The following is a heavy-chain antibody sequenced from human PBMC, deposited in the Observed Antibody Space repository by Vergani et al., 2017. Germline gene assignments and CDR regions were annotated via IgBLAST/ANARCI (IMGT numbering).Heavy chain of an antibody. D-gene: IGHD1-7*01. Sequence: EVQLVESGGGLVKPGGSLRLSCAASGFTFSSYSMNWVRQAPGKGLEWVSGISWNSGSIGYADSVKGGCTIARDNSNNSLYLQMNSLRTEDTALYYCARPLITGTFGPFDYWGQGSLGT. CDR2: ISWNSGSI. CDR1: GFTFSSYS. V-gene: IGHV3-21*04. CDR3: ARPLITGTFGPFDY. J-gene: IGHJ4*02.